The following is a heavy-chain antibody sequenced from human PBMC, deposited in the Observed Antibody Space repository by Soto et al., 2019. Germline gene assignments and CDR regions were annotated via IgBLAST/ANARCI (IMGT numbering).Heavy chain of an antibody. CDR3: ARVPKWELIVPDP. J-gene: IGHJ5*02. Sequence: VSVKVSCKASGYTFTSYGISSVRQAPGQGLEWMGWISAYNGNTNSAQKLQGRVTMTTDTSTSTAYMELRSLRSDETAVYYCARVPKWELIVPDPWGQGSLVTASS. CDR2: ISAYNGNT. D-gene: IGHD1-26*01. V-gene: IGHV1-18*04. CDR1: GYTFTSYG.